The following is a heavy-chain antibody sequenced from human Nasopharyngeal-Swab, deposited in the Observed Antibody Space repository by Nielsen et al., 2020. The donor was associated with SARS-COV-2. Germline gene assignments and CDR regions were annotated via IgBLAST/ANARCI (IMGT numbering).Heavy chain of an antibody. Sequence: ESLKISCTVSGYSISSGYYWAWIRHPPGKGLEWIGIIYHGGSTYYTPSLESRVTISVDTSNNHFSLKMTPVTAADTAVYYCARELSNTPKYNGFDPWGQGTLVTVSS. J-gene: IGHJ5*02. CDR3: ARELSNTPKYNGFDP. D-gene: IGHD5-18*01. CDR1: GYSISSGYY. CDR2: IYHGGST. V-gene: IGHV4-38-2*02.